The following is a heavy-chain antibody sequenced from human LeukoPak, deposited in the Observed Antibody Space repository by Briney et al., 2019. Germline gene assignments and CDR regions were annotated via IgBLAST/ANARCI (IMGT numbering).Heavy chain of an antibody. D-gene: IGHD3-10*01. V-gene: IGHV4-34*01. CDR2: INRSGST. Sequence: SETLSLTCAVYGGSFSGYYWSWIRQPPGKGLEWIGEINRSGSTNYNPSLKSRVTISVDTSKNQFSLKLSSVTAADTAVYYCARQARITMVRGVNWFDPWGQGTLVTVSS. CDR1: GGSFSGYY. J-gene: IGHJ5*02. CDR3: ARQARITMVRGVNWFDP.